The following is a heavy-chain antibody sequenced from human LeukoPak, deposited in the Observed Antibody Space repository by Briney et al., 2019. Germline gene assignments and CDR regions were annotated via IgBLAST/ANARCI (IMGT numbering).Heavy chain of an antibody. V-gene: IGHV1-69*13. Sequence: ASVKVSCKASGGTFSSYAISWVRQAPGQGLEWMGGIIPIFGTANYAQKFQGRVTITADESTSIAYMELSSLRSEDTAVYYCARELSYYYGSGSYYYFDYWGQGTLVTVSS. CDR1: GGTFSSYA. J-gene: IGHJ4*02. CDR3: ARELSYYYGSGSYYYFDY. CDR2: IIPIFGTA. D-gene: IGHD3-10*01.